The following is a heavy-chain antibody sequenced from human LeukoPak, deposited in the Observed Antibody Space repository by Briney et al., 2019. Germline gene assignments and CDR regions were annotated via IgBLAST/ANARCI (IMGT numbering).Heavy chain of an antibody. CDR2: ISSSSSTI. V-gene: IGHV3-48*01. Sequence: GGSLRLSCAASGFTFSSYSMNWVRQAPGKGLEWVSYISSSSSTIYYADSVKGRFTISRDNAKNSLYLQMNSLRAEDTAVYYCARDWGGDGFNNWAPFDYWGQGTLVTVSS. J-gene: IGHJ4*02. CDR3: ARDWGGDGFNNWAPFDY. CDR1: GFTFSSYS. D-gene: IGHD5-24*01.